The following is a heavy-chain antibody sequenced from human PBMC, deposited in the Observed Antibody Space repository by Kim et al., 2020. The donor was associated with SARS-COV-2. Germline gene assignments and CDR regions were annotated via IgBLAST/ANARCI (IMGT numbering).Heavy chain of an antibody. CDR3: VRWEFCGGYCLYAFGV. CDR2: IFPYHSHS. V-gene: IGHV5-51*01. J-gene: IGHJ3*01. Sequence: GESLKISCKASGYTFATYWIGWVRQMPWKGLELMAVIFPYHSHSAYSPSFEVQVTISADKSISTAYLQWNSLKASDTAMYYCVRWEFCGGYCLYAFGVWGQGTMVSVAS. D-gene: IGHD2-21*02. CDR1: GYTFATYW.